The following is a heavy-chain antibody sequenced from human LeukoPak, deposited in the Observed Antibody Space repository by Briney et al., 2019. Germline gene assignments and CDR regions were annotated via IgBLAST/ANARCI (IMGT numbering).Heavy chain of an antibody. J-gene: IGHJ5*02. CDR2: INWNGGST. CDR3: ARVCGRYCSSTSCSNWFDP. Sequence: GGSLRLSCAASGFTFDDYGMSWVRQAPGKGPEWVSGINWNGGSTDYADSVKGRFTISRDNANNSLHLQMNSLRAEDTAVYYCARVCGRYCSSTSCSNWFDPWGQGTLVTVSS. CDR1: GFTFDDYG. D-gene: IGHD2-2*01. V-gene: IGHV3-20*04.